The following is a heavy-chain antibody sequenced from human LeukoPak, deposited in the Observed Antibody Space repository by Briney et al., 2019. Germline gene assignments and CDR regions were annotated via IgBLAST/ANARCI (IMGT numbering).Heavy chain of an antibody. D-gene: IGHD2-8*01. V-gene: IGHV5-51*01. J-gene: IGHJ5*02. CDR2: IYPGDSDS. CDR3: ATRLYGQGFDP. Sequence: GESLKISCKASGYSFTSYWIGWVRQMPGKGLEWMGIIYPGDSDSRYSPSLQGQVTISADKSISTAYLQWSSLKASDTAMYYCATRLYGQGFDPWGQGTLVTVSS. CDR1: GYSFTSYW.